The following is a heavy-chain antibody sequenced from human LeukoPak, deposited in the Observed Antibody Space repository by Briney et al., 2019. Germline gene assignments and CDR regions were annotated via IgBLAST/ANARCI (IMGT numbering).Heavy chain of an antibody. J-gene: IGHJ4*02. D-gene: IGHD3-22*01. CDR1: GYTLTELS. V-gene: IGHV1-24*01. CDR2: FGPEDGET. Sequence: GASVKVSCKVSGYTLTELSMHWVRQAPGKGLEWMGGFGPEDGETIYAQKFQGRVTMTEDTSTDTAYMELSSLRSEDTAVYYCATASYYYDSSGYYFFDYWGQGTLVTVSS. CDR3: ATASYYYDSSGYYFFDY.